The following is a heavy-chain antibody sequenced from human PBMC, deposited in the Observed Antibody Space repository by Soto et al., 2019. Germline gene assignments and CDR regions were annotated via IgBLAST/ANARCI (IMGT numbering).Heavy chain of an antibody. J-gene: IGHJ5*02. CDR1: GFTFSNFP. V-gene: IGHV3-30-3*01. Sequence: ESGGGVVQPGRSLRLSCAASGFTFSNFPIYLVRQAPGKGLEGVAVISHDGRNKDDADSAKGRVTISRDNSKSTLYLQMNSLRTEDTAVDYWARDGIERGSGSVANHWGQGTQVTVSS. CDR3: ARDGIERGSGSVANH. CDR2: ISHDGRNK. D-gene: IGHD3-10*01.